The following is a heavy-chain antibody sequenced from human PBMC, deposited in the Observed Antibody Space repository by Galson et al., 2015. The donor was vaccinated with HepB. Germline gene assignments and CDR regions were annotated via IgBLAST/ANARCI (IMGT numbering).Heavy chain of an antibody. CDR1: GFTFSNYA. CDR3: AKLTMVRGVIP. CDR2: ISTKGDST. Sequence: SLRLSCAASGFTFSNYAMHWVRQAPGKGLQYVSAISTKGDSTNYADSVKGRFTISRDNSKNTLYLQMNSLRAEDTAVYYCAKLTMVRGVIPWGQGTLVTVSS. D-gene: IGHD3-10*01. J-gene: IGHJ5*02. V-gene: IGHV3-64*04.